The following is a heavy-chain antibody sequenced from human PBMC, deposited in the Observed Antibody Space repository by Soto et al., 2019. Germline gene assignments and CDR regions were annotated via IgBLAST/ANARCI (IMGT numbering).Heavy chain of an antibody. J-gene: IGHJ6*02. CDR2: MNPNSGNT. CDR3: ARYRIVGATTDHYYYYYGMDV. CDR1: GYTFTSYD. V-gene: IGHV1-8*01. Sequence: QVQLVQSGAEVKKPGASVKVSCKASGYTFTSYDINWVRQATGQGLEWMGWMNPNSGNTGYAQKFQGRVTMTRNTSISTAEMELSSLRSEDTAVYYCARYRIVGATTDHYYYYYGMDVWGQGTTVTVSS. D-gene: IGHD1-26*01.